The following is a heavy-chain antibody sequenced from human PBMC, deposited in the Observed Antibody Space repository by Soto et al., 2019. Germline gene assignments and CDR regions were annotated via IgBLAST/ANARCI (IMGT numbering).Heavy chain of an antibody. V-gene: IGHV4-59*10. CDR2: IYATGTT. Sequence: NPSETLSLTCAVNGGSLSGYYWSWIRQSPGKGLEWIGRIYATGTTDYNPSLKSRVMMSVDTSKKQFSLKLRSVTAADTAVYYCVRDGTKTLRDWFDPWGQGISVTVSS. CDR3: VRDGTKTLRDWFDP. J-gene: IGHJ5*02. CDR1: GGSLSGYY. D-gene: IGHD1-1*01.